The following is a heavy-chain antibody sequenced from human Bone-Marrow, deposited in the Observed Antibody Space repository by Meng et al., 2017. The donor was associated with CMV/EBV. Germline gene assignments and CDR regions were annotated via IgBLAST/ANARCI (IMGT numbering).Heavy chain of an antibody. V-gene: IGHV3-66*02. J-gene: IGHJ4*02. CDR2: IYSGGST. D-gene: IGHD2-21*01. Sequence: GESLKISCAASGFTFSSYAMHWVRQAPGKGLEWVSVIYSGGSTYYADSVKGRFTISRDNSKNTLYLQMNSLRAEDTAVYYCARGSLIAQGKDYWGQGTLVTVSS. CDR3: ARGSLIAQGKDY. CDR1: GFTFSSYA.